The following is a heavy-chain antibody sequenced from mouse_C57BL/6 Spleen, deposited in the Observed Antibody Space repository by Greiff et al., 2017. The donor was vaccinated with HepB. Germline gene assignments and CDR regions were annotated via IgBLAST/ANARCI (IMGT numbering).Heavy chain of an antibody. Sequence: VQLKESGAELVKPGASVKLSCTASGFNIKDYYMYWVKQRTEQGLEWIGRIGPEDGETKYATKFQGKATITADTSSNTAYLQLSSLTSDDTSVYYSARKVVAYAMDYWGQGTSVTVSS. V-gene: IGHV14-2*01. CDR1: GFNIKDYY. D-gene: IGHD1-1*01. CDR2: IGPEDGET. J-gene: IGHJ4*01. CDR3: ARKVVAYAMDY.